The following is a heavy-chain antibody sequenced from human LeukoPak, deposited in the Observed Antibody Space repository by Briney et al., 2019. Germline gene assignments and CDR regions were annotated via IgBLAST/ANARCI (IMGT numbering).Heavy chain of an antibody. Sequence: GRSLRLSCATWGLTFTAYRLLWPPQAPGMARVWVAVVWVDGNNKFYADSVKGEFTISRDNSRSTLYLHMNRLRDDYTAVYYCAKAARLGSSHFELWGRGTLVTVPS. CDR3: AKAARLGSSHFEL. CDR2: VWVDGNNK. V-gene: IGHV3-33*03. J-gene: IGHJ4*02. D-gene: IGHD3-16*02. CDR1: GLTFTAYR.